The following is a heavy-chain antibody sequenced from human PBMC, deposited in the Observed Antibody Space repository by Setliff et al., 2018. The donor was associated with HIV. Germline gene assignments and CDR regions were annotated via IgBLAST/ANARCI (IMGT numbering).Heavy chain of an antibody. CDR3: AREVFSGWRIFDI. J-gene: IGHJ3*02. D-gene: IGHD6-19*01. V-gene: IGHV4-34*01. CDR1: GGSFMGYY. CDR2: INHSGNT. Sequence: SETLSLTCAVYGGSFMGYYWNWIRQPPGKGLEWIGEINHSGNTNSNPSLKSRVTISVDPSKSQFSLRLNSVTAADTAVYYCAREVFSGWRIFDIWGHGTMVTVSS.